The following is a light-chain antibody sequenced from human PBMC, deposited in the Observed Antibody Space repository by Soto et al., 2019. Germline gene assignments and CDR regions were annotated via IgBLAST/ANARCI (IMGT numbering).Light chain of an antibody. Sequence: EVVFTESPVTLYLSPCERASVSCRASQSVSSNLAWYQQKAGQAPRLLIYGASNRATGIPDRFSGSGSGTDFTLTISRLEPEDFAVYYCHQYGSSGTFGQGTKVDTK. V-gene: IGKV3-20*01. CDR2: GAS. J-gene: IGKJ1*01. CDR3: HQYGSSGT. CDR1: QSVSSN.